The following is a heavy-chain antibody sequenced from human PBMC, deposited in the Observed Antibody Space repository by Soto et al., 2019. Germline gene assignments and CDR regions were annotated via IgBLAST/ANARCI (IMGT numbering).Heavy chain of an antibody. V-gene: IGHV4-31*03. CDR1: GGPISTATHF. D-gene: IGHD1-1*01. Sequence: QVQLRESGPGLVKPSQTLSLTCTVSGGPISTATHFWTWIRQHPGKGLEWLGYTLSGGGPYYNPSLRSRLSFSVDTSQNQFSLSLSSVSAADTAVYYCASWKHLIYFESWGPGTLVTVSS. CDR3: ASWKHLIYFES. CDR2: TLSGGGP. J-gene: IGHJ4*02.